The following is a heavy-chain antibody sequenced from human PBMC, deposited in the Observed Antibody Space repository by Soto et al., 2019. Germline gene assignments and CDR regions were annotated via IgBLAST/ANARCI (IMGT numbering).Heavy chain of an antibody. D-gene: IGHD3-3*01. Sequence: PGGSLRLSCEASGFTFSHYNMNWVRQAPGKGLEWVSSISSSSSYMYFANSLRGRITISRDNARNSVYLQLNSLRAEDTAVYYCARESGNGFWRGQSPNWFDPWGQGTLVTVSS. CDR1: GFTFSHYN. J-gene: IGHJ5*02. CDR3: ARESGNGFWRGQSPNWFDP. CDR2: ISSSSSYM. V-gene: IGHV3-21*01.